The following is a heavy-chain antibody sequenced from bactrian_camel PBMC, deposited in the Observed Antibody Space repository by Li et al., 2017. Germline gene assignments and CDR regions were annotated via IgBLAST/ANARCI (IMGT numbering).Heavy chain of an antibody. D-gene: IGHD4*01. V-gene: IGHV3S53*01. J-gene: IGHJ4*01. CDR1: GTINNNLC. Sequence: HVQLVESGGGSVQTGGSLTLSCEASGTINNNLCMGWFREAPGKVREGVATIRAGVSPYVVDSVKGRFTISQDSAKNTVSLQMNSLKSEDTAQCYCATGPRLVWEYNYWGQGTQVTVS. CDR3: ATGPRLVWEYNY. CDR2: IRAGVSP.